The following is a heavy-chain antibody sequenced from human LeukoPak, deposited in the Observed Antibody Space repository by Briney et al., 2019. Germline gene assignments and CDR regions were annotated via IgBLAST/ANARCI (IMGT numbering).Heavy chain of an antibody. CDR2: ISSSGSTI. J-gene: IGHJ4*02. CDR1: GFTFSDYY. CDR3: ARERDSNCCDSSGYYSIRDY. Sequence: GRSLRLSCAASGFTFSDYYMSWIRKAPGKGLEWVSYISSSGSTIYYADSVKGRFTISRDNAKNSLYLQMNSLRAEDTAVCYCARERDSNCCDSSGYYSIRDYWGQGTLVTVSS. D-gene: IGHD3-22*01. V-gene: IGHV3-11*04.